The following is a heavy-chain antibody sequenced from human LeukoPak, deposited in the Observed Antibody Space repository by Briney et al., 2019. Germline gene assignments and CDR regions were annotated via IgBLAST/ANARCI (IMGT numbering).Heavy chain of an antibody. CDR1: GDPINSIDW. CDR2: IYHSGGT. J-gene: IGHJ3*02. CDR3: AREIRGRITGTTFAFDI. D-gene: IGHD1-7*01. V-gene: IGHV4-4*02. Sequence: SETLSLTCAVSGDPINSIDWWSWVRQSPARGLEWIGEIYHSGGTNYNPSLKSRVTISVDKSKNHLSLKLTSVTAADTAVYYCAREIRGRITGTTFAFDIWGQGTMVTVSS.